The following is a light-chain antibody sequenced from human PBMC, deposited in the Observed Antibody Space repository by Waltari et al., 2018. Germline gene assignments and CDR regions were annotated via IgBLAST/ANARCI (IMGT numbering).Light chain of an antibody. Sequence: QSALTQPASVSGSPGQSITISCTGTRSDVGSYDLVSWYQQHPGKAPKVMIYEVTKRPSEISNRFSGSKSGNTASLTISGLQAEDEADYYCCSYAGSSILVFGGGTKLTVL. CDR3: CSYAGSSILV. CDR2: EVT. J-gene: IGLJ2*01. V-gene: IGLV2-23*02. CDR1: RSDVGSYDL.